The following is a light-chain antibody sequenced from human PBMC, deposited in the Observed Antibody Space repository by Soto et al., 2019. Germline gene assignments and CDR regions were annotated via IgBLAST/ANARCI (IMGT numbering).Light chain of an antibody. J-gene: IGKJ4*01. V-gene: IGKV1-9*01. CDR3: QQLERYPST. Sequence: TQLTQSPSSPSASLGDRVTITCPASQGINSFLAWYQQKPGKAPKLLIYAASTLQSGVPSRFSGSGSGTDFTLTISSLQPEDFATYYCQQLERYPSTFGGGTKVDIK. CDR1: QGINSF. CDR2: AAS.